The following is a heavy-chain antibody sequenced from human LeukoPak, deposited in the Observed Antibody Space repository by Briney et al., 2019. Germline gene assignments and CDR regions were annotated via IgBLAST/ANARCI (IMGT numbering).Heavy chain of an antibody. CDR3: ARDGGWVFDS. V-gene: IGHV3-21*01. Sequence: GGSLRLSCAASGFTFSSYSMNWVRQAPGKGLEWVSSISSSGDYIYIADSLEGRFTISRDNAKNTLYLQVNSLRAEDTAVYYCARDGGWVFDSWGQGTLVTVSS. CDR2: ISSSGDYI. CDR1: GFTFSSYS. D-gene: IGHD1-26*01. J-gene: IGHJ4*02.